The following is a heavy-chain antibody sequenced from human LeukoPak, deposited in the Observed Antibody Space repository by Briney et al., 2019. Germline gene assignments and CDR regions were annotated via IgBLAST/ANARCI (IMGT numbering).Heavy chain of an antibody. J-gene: IGHJ4*02. CDR1: GFTFSSYA. V-gene: IGHV3-23*01. CDR3: AKPIEFGYSYSFDY. CDR2: ISGSGGST. D-gene: IGHD5-18*01. Sequence: PGGPLRLSCAASGFTFSSYAMSWVRQAPGKGLEWVSAISGSGGSTYYADSVKGRFTISRDNSKNTLYLQMNSLRAEDTAVYYCAKPIEFGYSYSFDYWGQGTLVTVSS.